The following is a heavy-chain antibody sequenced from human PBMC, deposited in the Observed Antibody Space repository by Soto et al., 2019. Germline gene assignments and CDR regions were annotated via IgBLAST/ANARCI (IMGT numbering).Heavy chain of an antibody. CDR1: GFTFSNHA. CDR2: ISGSGGSI. Sequence: GGSLRLSCAASGFTFSNHAMTWVRQAPGKGLEWVSVISGSGGSIYYADSVKGRFTISRDNSKNTLYLQMNSLRVEDTALYYCAKDRIAAVGNNWFDPWGQGTLVTVSS. D-gene: IGHD6-13*01. V-gene: IGHV3-23*01. J-gene: IGHJ5*02. CDR3: AKDRIAAVGNNWFDP.